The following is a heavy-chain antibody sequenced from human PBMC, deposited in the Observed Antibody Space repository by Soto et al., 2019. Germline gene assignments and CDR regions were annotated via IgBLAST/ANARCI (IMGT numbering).Heavy chain of an antibody. D-gene: IGHD1-20*01. J-gene: IGHJ4*02. V-gene: IGHV3-30*18. CDR1: GFRFSDYG. Sequence: QVHLAESGGGVVQPGRSLRLSCIGSGFRFSDYGMHWVPQAPGKGLEWVTMMSFDGTYKYSADSVRGRFIISRDNSKNTLYLQMNSLRPEDTAVYFCAKDRRDGEYNSVYDFWGQGTLVTVSS. CDR2: MSFDGTYK. CDR3: AKDRRDGEYNSVYDF.